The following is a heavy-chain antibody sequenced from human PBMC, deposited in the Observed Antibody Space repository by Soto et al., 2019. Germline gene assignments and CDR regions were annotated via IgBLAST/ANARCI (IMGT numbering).Heavy chain of an antibody. Sequence: SETLSLTCAVYGGSFSGYYWSWIRQPPGKGLEWIGEINHSGSTNYNPSLKSRVTISVDTSKNQFSLKLSSVTAADTAVYYCARQKDYDILTGYYNWPLDYWGQGTLVTVSS. V-gene: IGHV4-34*01. CDR3: ARQKDYDILTGYYNWPLDY. D-gene: IGHD3-9*01. J-gene: IGHJ4*02. CDR2: INHSGST. CDR1: GGSFSGYY.